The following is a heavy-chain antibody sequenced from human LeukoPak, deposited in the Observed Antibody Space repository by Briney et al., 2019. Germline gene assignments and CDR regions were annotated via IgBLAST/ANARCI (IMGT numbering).Heavy chain of an antibody. CDR1: GGSISSYY. CDR3: AREGITIFGVAQGFDY. CDR2: IYYSGST. D-gene: IGHD3-3*01. Sequence: SEALSLTCTVSGGSISSYYWSWIRQPPGKGLEWIGYIYYSGSTNYNPSLKSRVTISVDTSKNQFSLKLSSVTAADTAVYCCAREGITIFGVAQGFDYWGQGTLVTVSS. V-gene: IGHV4-59*01. J-gene: IGHJ4*02.